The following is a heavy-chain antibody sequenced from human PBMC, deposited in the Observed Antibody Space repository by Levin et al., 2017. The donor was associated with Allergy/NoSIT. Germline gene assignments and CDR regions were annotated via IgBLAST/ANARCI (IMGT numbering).Heavy chain of an antibody. CDR1: GFTFSSYA. CDR3: ARQVGSGMYFFDY. J-gene: IGHJ4*02. D-gene: IGHD1-14*01. Sequence: GGSLRLSCAASGFTFSSYAMSWVRQAPGRGLEWLSTVSAGGYSTYYADSVKGRFTISRDNSKNTLYVLLNSLRAEDTAVYYCARQVGSGMYFFDYWGQGILVTVST. CDR2: VSAGGYST. V-gene: IGHV3-23*01.